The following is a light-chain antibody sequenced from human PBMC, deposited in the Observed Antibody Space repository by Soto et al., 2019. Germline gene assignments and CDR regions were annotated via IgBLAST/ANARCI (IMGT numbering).Light chain of an antibody. CDR3: QQYNNWPPWT. CDR1: QSVSSN. CDR2: GAS. J-gene: IGKJ1*01. Sequence: EIVMTQSPATLSVSTGERATLSCRASQSVSSNLAWYQQKPGQAPRLLIYGASTRATGIPARFSGSGSGTEFTLTISSLQCEDVAVYYSQQYNNWPPWTFGQGNQVEIK. V-gene: IGKV3-15*01.